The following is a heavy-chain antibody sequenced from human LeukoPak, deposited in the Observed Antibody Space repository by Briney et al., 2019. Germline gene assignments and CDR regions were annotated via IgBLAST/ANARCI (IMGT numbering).Heavy chain of an antibody. CDR3: ARTYDFGRGPPGDAFDN. D-gene: IGHD3-3*01. CDR2: IDARSGIT. V-gene: IGHV3-48*01. J-gene: IGHJ3*02. CDR1: GFTFTIFG. Sequence: PGGSLRLSSAASGFTFTIFGLNWVRQAPGKGPEWVSYIDARSGITYYADSVQGRFTISRDDARESVFLQMDGLRVDDTAVYYCARTYDFGRGPPGDAFDNWGPGTWVIVSA.